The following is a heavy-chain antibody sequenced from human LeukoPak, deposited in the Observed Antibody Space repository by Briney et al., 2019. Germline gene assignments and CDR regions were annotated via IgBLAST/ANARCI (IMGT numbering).Heavy chain of an antibody. CDR2: IYHSGST. D-gene: IGHD1-26*01. V-gene: IGHV4-30-2*01. J-gene: IGHJ4*02. CDR1: GGSISSGGYS. CDR3: ARVSLGATQRYFGY. Sequence: PSQTLSLTCAVSGGSISSGGYSWSWIRQPPGKGLEWIGYIYHSGSTYYNPSLKSRVTISVDRSKNQFSLKLSSVTAADTAVYYCARVSLGATQRYFGYWGQGTLVTVSS.